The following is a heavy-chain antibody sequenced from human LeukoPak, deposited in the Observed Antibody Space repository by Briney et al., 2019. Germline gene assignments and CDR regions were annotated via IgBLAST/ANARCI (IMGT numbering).Heavy chain of an antibody. V-gene: IGHV1-24*01. J-gene: IGHJ4*02. Sequence: RWASVRVSCKVSGYTLTELSMHWVRQAPGKGLEWMGGFYPEDGETIYAQKFQGKVTMTEDTSTDTAYMELSSLRSEDTAVYYCSSGHASGDWGQGTPVTVPS. CDR1: GYTLTELS. CDR2: FYPEDGET. D-gene: IGHD6-25*01. CDR3: SSGHASGD.